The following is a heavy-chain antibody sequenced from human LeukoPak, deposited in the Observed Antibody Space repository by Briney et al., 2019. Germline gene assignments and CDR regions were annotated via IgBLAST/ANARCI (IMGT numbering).Heavy chain of an antibody. CDR1: GYTFTSYG. D-gene: IGHD3-10*01. CDR3: ARGSDSGRLYHDH. CDR2: INTNTGNP. Sequence: ASVKVSCKASGYTFTSYGISWVRQAPGQGLEWMGWINTNTGNPTYAQGFTGRFVFSMDTSVSTAYLQITSLKAEDTAVYFCARGSDSGRLYHDHWGQGTLVTVSS. V-gene: IGHV7-4-1*02. J-gene: IGHJ4*02.